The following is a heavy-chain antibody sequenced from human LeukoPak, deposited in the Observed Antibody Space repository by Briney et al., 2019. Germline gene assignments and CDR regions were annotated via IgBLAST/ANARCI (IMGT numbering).Heavy chain of an antibody. CDR2: INPNSGGT. CDR1: GYTFTSYD. V-gene: IGHV1-2*02. Sequence: ASVKVSCKASGYTFTSYDMNWVRQAPGQGLEWMGWINPNSGGTNYAQKFQGRVTMTRDTSISTAYMELSRLRSDDTAVYYCARDPPDYGDYYYYYYMDVWGKGTTVTVSS. J-gene: IGHJ6*03. CDR3: ARDPPDYGDYYYYYYMDV. D-gene: IGHD4-17*01.